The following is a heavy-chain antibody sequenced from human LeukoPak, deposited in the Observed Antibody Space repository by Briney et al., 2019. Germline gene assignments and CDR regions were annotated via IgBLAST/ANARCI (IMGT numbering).Heavy chain of an antibody. J-gene: IGHJ4*02. Sequence: SETLSLTCAVYGGSFSGYYWSWIRQPPGKGLEWIGEINHSGSTNYNPSLKSRVTISVDTSKNQFSLKLSSVTAADTAVYYCARASDDSSGHYSNFDYWGQGTLVTVSS. CDR3: ARASDDSSGHYSNFDY. CDR1: GGSFSGYY. V-gene: IGHV4-34*01. CDR2: INHSGST. D-gene: IGHD3-22*01.